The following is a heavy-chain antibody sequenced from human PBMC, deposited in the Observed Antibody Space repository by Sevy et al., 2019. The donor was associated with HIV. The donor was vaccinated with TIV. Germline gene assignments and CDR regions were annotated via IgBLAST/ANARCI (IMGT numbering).Heavy chain of an antibody. CDR2: ISYDGSNK. CDR1: GFTFSSYA. CDR3: ARDDEPDYYYFDMDV. Sequence: GGSLRLSCAASGFTFSSYAMHWVRQAPGKGLEWVAVISYDGSNKYYADWVKGRLTISRDNSKSTLYLQMDGLRAEDTALYYCARDDEPDYYYFDMDVWGQGTTVTVSS. J-gene: IGHJ6*02. V-gene: IGHV3-30-3*01.